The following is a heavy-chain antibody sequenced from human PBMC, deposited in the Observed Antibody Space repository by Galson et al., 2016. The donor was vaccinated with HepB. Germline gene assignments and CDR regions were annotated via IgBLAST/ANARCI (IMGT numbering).Heavy chain of an antibody. CDR2: VRGGPDAGTT. D-gene: IGHD5-12*01. J-gene: IGHJ4*02. CDR3: TTHIVATNYYFDY. V-gene: IGHV3-15*05. CDR1: GFTFNNAW. Sequence: SLRLSCAASGFTFNNAWMSWVRQAPGKGPEWVGRVRGGPDAGTTGYAAPVKGRFTISRDDSKSMFYLQMDSLKTEDTAVYYCTTHIVATNYYFDYWGRGTLVTVSS.